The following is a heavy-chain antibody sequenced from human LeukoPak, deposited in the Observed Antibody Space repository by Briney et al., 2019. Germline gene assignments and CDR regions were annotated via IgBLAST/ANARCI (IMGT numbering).Heavy chain of an antibody. Sequence: SETLSLTCTVSGGSISSSSYYWGWIRQPPGKGLEWIGSIYYSGSTYYNPSLKSRVTISVDTSKNQFSLKLSSVTAADTAVYYCAREHRMMYYYDSSGYYSLDYWGQGTLVTVSS. D-gene: IGHD3-22*01. CDR1: GGSISSSSYY. V-gene: IGHV4-39*07. CDR3: AREHRMMYYYDSSGYYSLDY. CDR2: IYYSGST. J-gene: IGHJ4*02.